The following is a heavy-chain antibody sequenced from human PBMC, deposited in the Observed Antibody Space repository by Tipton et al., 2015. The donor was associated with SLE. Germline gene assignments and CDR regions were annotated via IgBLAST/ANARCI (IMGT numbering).Heavy chain of an antibody. D-gene: IGHD6-19*01. CDR2: ISSGSSYI. V-gene: IGHV3-21*01. CDR1: GFTVSGNY. Sequence: VQLVQSGGGLIQPGGSLRLSCAASGFTVSGNYMNWVRQAPGKGLEWVSSISSGSSYIYYADSVKGRFTISRDNAKTSLYLQMDSLRVEDTAIYFCARDGSGWSMNWGQGTLVTVSS. CDR3: ARDGSGWSMN. J-gene: IGHJ4*02.